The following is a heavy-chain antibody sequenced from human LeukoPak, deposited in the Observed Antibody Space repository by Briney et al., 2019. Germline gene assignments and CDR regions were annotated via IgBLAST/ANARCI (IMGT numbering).Heavy chain of an antibody. CDR3: AKDIYSSSWYYFDY. CDR2: ISWNSGSI. D-gene: IGHD6-13*01. J-gene: IGHJ4*02. CDR1: GFTFDDYA. Sequence: GGSLRLSCAASGFTFDDYAMHWVRQAPGKGLEWVSGISWNSGSIGYADSVKGRFTISRDNAKNSLYLQMNSLRAGDTALYYCAKDIYSSSWYYFDYWGQGTLVTVSS. V-gene: IGHV3-9*01.